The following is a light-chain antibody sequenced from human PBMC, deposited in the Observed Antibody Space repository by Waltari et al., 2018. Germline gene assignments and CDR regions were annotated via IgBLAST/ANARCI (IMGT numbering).Light chain of an antibody. CDR3: TAYGGSYTWM. CDR2: DVT. Sequence: SAQTHPRPVSGSPGQPVTLSCTGTRRDVGGYNHVSCYQQHPGKVPKIMVYDVTKAPSVVPDRLSGSKSGYTASLTISGIQAEHESDYDCTAYGGSYTWMFCGGTKLA. V-gene: IGLV2-11*01. CDR1: RRDVGGYNH. J-gene: IGLJ3*02.